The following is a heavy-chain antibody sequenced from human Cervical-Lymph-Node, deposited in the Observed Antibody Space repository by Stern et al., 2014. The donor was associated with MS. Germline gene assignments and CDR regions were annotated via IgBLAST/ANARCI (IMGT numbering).Heavy chain of an antibody. CDR2: INTNTGNP. Sequence: QVQLVQSGSELKKPGASVKVSCKASGYTFTSYAMNWVRQAPGQGLEWMGWINTNTGNPTYYEGFTGRFVFSLAASASTAYLKISSLKTEDTAVYYCSRTNWIYNYYGMDVWGQGTTVTVSS. CDR3: SRTNWIYNYYGMDV. D-gene: IGHD1-1*01. J-gene: IGHJ6*02. CDR1: GYTFTSYA. V-gene: IGHV7-4-1*02.